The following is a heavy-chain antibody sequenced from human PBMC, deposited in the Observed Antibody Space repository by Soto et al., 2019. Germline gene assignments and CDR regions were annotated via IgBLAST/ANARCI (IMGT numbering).Heavy chain of an antibody. D-gene: IGHD5-12*01. V-gene: IGHV3-30-3*01. CDR1: GFTFSSYA. J-gene: IGHJ6*02. CDR2: ISYDGSNK. Sequence: GGSLRLSCAASGFTFSSYAMHWVRQAPGKGLEWVAVISYDGSNKYYADSVKGRFTISRDNSKNTLYLQMNSLRAEDTAVYYCARGVEMATIGYYYYGMDVWGQGTTVTVS. CDR3: ARGVEMATIGYYYYGMDV.